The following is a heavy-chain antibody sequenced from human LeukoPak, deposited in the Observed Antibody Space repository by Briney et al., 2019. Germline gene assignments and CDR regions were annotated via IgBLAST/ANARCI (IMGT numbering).Heavy chain of an antibody. CDR3: AKGSAAARPYYFDY. J-gene: IGHJ4*02. Sequence: SVKVSCKASGGTFSSYAISWVRQAPGQGLEWMGGIIPIFGTANYAQKFQGRVTITADESTSTAYMELSSLRSEDTAVYYCAKGSAAARPYYFDYWGQGTLVTVSS. CDR1: GGTFSSYA. D-gene: IGHD6-6*01. V-gene: IGHV1-69*13. CDR2: IIPIFGTA.